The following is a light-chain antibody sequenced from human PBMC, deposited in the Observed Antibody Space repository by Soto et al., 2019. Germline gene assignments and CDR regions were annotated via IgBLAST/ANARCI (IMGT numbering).Light chain of an antibody. J-gene: IGLJ2*01. CDR1: SGHSSYA. V-gene: IGLV4-69*01. CDR2: LSSDGSH. CDR3: QTWDTGARVV. Sequence: QPVLTQSPSASASLGASVKLTCTLSSGHSSYAIAWHQQQPEKGPRYLMKLSSDGSHSKEDGIPDRFSGSSSGAERYLTIFSLQSEDEADYYCQTWDTGARVVFGGGTKLTVL.